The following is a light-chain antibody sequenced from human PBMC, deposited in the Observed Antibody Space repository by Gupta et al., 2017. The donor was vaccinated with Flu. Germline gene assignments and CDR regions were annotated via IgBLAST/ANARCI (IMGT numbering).Light chain of an antibody. CDR2: VAS. Sequence: EIVLTHSPATLSLSPGEIATLSCSASQSVGSSLAWFQQKPGQAPRLLIYVASNRANGIPARFSGSGSGTKFTLTISSPEPEDFAVYYCQHRSNWPRAFGQGTKVEIK. J-gene: IGKJ1*01. CDR3: QHRSNWPRA. V-gene: IGKV3-11*01. CDR1: QSVGSS.